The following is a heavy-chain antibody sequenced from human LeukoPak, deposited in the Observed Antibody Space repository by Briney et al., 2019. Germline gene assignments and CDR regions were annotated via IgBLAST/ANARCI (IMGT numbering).Heavy chain of an antibody. CDR2: ISGSGGST. Sequence: GGSLRLSCAASGFTFSRNAMSWVRQAPGKGLEWVSAISGSGGSTYYADSVKGRFTISRDNSKNTLYLQMNSLRAEDTAVYYCAKYGVVIIDYWGQGTLVTVSS. D-gene: IGHD3-3*01. CDR1: GFTFSRNA. J-gene: IGHJ4*02. CDR3: AKYGVVIIDY. V-gene: IGHV3-23*01.